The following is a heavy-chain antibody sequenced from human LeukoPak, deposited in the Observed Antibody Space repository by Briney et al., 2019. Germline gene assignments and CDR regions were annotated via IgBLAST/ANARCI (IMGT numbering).Heavy chain of an antibody. Sequence: GGSLRLSCAASGFTVSDYHMSWVRQAPGRGLEWISYLTSSGRSTNHADSVKGRFTISSDNAKNSVVLQMSSLTVEDTAVYYCTTEGRGSYYAFEYWGQGAMVTVSS. J-gene: IGHJ4*02. CDR3: TTEGRGSYYAFEY. V-gene: IGHV3-11*05. CDR1: GFTVSDYH. CDR2: LTSSGRST. D-gene: IGHD3-16*01.